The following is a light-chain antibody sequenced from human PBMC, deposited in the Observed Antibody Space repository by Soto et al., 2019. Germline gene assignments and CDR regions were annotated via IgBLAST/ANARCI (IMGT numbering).Light chain of an antibody. J-gene: IGKJ5*01. V-gene: IGKV3-15*01. CDR2: CIS. CDR1: QRFXSN. Sequence: DMVLTQSPAILSVSPGESATLSCRASQRFXSNYLAGYPQQPGQPPRLLXDCISTRATGSPARLSGSGSATEFSLTISSLQSEDFSVYYFQQYSKGTSTFGQGTRLEIK. CDR3: QQYSKGTST.